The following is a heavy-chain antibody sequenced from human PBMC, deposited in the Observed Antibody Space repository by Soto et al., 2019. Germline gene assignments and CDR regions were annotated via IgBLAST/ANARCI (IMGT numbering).Heavy chain of an antibody. J-gene: IGHJ4*02. CDR2: INPKSGGT. V-gene: IGHV1-2*02. D-gene: IGHD3-22*01. CDR3: ARGGTFAYDTSGYSVY. CDR1: GYTFSAYY. Sequence: ASVKVSCKTSGYTFSAYYMHWVRQAPGQGLEWVGWINPKSGGTLYAQKFQGRVTMTRDTSISTAYMELSRLRSDDTAVYYCARGGTFAYDTSGYSVYWGQGTLVTVSS.